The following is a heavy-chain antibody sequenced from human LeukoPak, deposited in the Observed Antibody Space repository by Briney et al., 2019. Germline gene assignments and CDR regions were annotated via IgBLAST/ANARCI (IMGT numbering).Heavy chain of an antibody. V-gene: IGHV4-39*07. J-gene: IGHJ4*02. D-gene: IGHD2-2*01. CDR3: ARENPGDIVVVPAAGGTFDY. Sequence: SETLSLTCTVSGGSISSSSYYWGWIRQPPGKGLEWIGSIYYSGSTYYNPSLKSRVTISVDTSKNQFSLKLSSVTAADTAVYYCARENPGDIVVVPAAGGTFDYWGQGTLVTVSS. CDR1: GGSISSSSYY. CDR2: IYYSGST.